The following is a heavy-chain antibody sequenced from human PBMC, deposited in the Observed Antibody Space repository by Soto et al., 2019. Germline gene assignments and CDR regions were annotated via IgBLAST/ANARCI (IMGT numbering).Heavy chain of an antibody. CDR2: INHSGGT. Sequence: QVRLQQWGAGLLKPSETLALTCAVHGGSFRGYYWSWIRQPPGKGLEWIGEINHSGGTNYNPSVKSRVSISVDASKNQFSLQLTSVTAADTAVYYCARLWSSNEGSSWGQGTLVAVSS. V-gene: IGHV4-34*01. CDR1: GGSFRGYY. D-gene: IGHD3-10*01. CDR3: ARLWSSNEGSS. J-gene: IGHJ4*02.